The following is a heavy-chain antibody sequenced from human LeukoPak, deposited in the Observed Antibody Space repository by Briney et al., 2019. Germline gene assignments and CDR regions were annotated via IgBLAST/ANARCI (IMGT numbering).Heavy chain of an antibody. CDR1: GFTFSSYA. CDR2: ISGSGSST. CDR3: ARDRVLLMEKYYYYYGMDV. J-gene: IGHJ6*02. D-gene: IGHD2-15*01. V-gene: IGHV3-23*01. Sequence: GGSLRLSCAASGFTFSSYAMSWVRQAPGKGLEWVSAISGSGSSTYSADSVKGRFTISRDNSKNTLYLQMNSLRAEDTAVYYCARDRVLLMEKYYYYYGMDVWGQGTTVTVSS.